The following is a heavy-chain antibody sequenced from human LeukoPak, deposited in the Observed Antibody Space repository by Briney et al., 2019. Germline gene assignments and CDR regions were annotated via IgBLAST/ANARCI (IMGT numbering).Heavy chain of an antibody. V-gene: IGHV3-23*01. Sequence: GGSLRLSCAASGFAFSSYAMSGVRQVPGKGLEWVSGVRESGGSAYYADSVKGRFTISRDNSKSTLYLQMNSLRAEDTALYYCAKEVLGGSYSSIDYWGQGTRVTVSS. D-gene: IGHD1-26*01. CDR2: VRESGGSA. CDR3: AKEVLGGSYSSIDY. CDR1: GFAFSSYA. J-gene: IGHJ4*02.